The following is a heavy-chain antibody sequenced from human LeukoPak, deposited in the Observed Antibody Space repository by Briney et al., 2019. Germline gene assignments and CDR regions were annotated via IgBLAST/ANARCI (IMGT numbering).Heavy chain of an antibody. D-gene: IGHD4-11*01. J-gene: IGHJ4*01. CDR3: ALEVYYSDNSAFDY. V-gene: IGHV1-2*02. CDR1: GYTFTGYY. Sequence: GASVKVSCKASGYTFTGYYMHWVRQAPGQGLEWMGWINPNSGGTNYAQKFQGRVIMTRDTSITTAYMELSRLRSDDTAVYYCALEVYYSDNSAFDYWGQGTLVTVSS. CDR2: INPNSGGT.